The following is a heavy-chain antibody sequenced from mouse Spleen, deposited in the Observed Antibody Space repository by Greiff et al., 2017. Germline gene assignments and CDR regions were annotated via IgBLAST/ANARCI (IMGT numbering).Heavy chain of an antibody. Sequence: EVKLMESGGGLVKPGGSLKLSCAASGFTFSDYGMHWVRQAPEKGLEWVAYISSGSSTIYYADTVKGRFTISRDNAKNTLFLQMTSLRSEDTAMYYCAKLDNYYGSSYDAMDYWGQGTSVTVSS. D-gene: IGHD1-1*01. CDR2: ISSGSSTI. CDR1: GFTFSDYG. J-gene: IGHJ4*01. CDR3: AKLDNYYGSSYDAMDY. V-gene: IGHV5-17*01.